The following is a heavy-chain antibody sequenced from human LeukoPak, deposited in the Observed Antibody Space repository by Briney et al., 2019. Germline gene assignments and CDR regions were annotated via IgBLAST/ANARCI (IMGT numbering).Heavy chain of an antibody. CDR3: ARGTYCYDSSTCFDY. Sequence: KPGESLKISCKGSGYSFTSYWIGWVRQMPGKGLGWMGIIYPGDSDTRYSPSFQGQVTISADKSISTAYLQWSSLKASDTAMYYCARGTYCYDSSTCFDYWGQGTLVTVSS. V-gene: IGHV5-51*03. D-gene: IGHD3-22*01. CDR2: IYPGDSDT. J-gene: IGHJ4*02. CDR1: GYSFTSYW.